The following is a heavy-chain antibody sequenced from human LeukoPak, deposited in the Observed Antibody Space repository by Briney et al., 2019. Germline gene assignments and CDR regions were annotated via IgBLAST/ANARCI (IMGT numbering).Heavy chain of an antibody. D-gene: IGHD3-22*01. V-gene: IGHV4-4*07. Sequence: DPSETLSLTCTVSGGSISSYYWSWIRQPAGKGLEWIGHIYTSGSTNYNPSLKSRVTMSVDTSKNQFSLKLSSVTAADTAVYYCARDAYYYDSSGENWFDPWGQGTLVTVSS. CDR2: IYTSGST. J-gene: IGHJ5*02. CDR3: ARDAYYYDSSGENWFDP. CDR1: GGSISSYY.